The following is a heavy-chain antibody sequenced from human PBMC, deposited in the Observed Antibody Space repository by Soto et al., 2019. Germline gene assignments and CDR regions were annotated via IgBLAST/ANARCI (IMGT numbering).Heavy chain of an antibody. CDR1: GYTFTSYD. CDR3: XXERSGSSDY. CDR2: MNPNSGNT. V-gene: IGHV1-8*01. D-gene: IGHD1-26*01. J-gene: IGHJ4*02. Sequence: QVQLVQSWAEVKKPGASVKVSCKASGYTFTSYDINWVRQATGQGLEWMGWMNPNSGNTGYAQKFQGRVTMTRNTXXXXXXXXXXXXXXXXXXXXXXXXERSGSSDYWGQGTLVTV.